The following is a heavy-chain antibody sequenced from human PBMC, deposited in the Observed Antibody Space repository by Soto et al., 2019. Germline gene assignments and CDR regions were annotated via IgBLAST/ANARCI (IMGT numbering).Heavy chain of an antibody. D-gene: IGHD2-8*02. V-gene: IGHV3-11*05. CDR2: ISRSSTYT. CDR3: ARDLGTGGVAAAAY. Sequence: GESLRLSCAASGVTVSDYYMSWIRQAPGKGLEWISYISRSSTYTKYADSVKGRFTISRDNAENSLYLQMNSLRAEDTAVYYCARDLGTGGVAAAAYWGQGT. J-gene: IGHJ4*02. CDR1: GVTVSDYY.